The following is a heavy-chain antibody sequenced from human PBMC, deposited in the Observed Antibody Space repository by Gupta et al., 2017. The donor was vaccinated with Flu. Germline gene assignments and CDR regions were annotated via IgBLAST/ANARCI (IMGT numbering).Heavy chain of an antibody. Sequence: DPGLVNPSETLSLICSVSGGSITNYYWSWIRQPPGKTLEWIGYIYYSGSTNYNPSLKNRVTISVDTSKNQFSLKLSSVTAADTAVYYCARQTPDYRNGGLDYWGQGTLVTVSS. V-gene: IGHV4-59*01. J-gene: IGHJ4*02. CDR1: GGSITNYY. CDR2: IYYSGST. CDR3: ARQTPDYRNGGLDY. D-gene: IGHD4-11*01.